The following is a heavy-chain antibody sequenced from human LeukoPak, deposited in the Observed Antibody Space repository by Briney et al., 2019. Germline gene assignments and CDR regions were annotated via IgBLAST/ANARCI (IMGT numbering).Heavy chain of an antibody. D-gene: IGHD3-9*01. J-gene: IGHJ4*02. CDR2: IRSTPYGGTP. V-gene: IGHV3-49*04. CDR1: GLTFSSYG. Sequence: GGSLILSCAASGLTFSSYGMHWVRQAPGKGLEWVGFIRSTPYGGTPEYAASVKGRFTISRDDSKSIAYLQMNSLEIEDTAVYYCARGILTGGRYYFDYWGQGTLVTVSS. CDR3: ARGILTGGRYYFDY.